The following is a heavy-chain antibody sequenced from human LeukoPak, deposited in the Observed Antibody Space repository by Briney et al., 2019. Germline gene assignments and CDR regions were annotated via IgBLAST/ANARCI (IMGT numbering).Heavy chain of an antibody. CDR1: GFTFSSYE. CDR2: ISSSGSTI. Sequence: GGSLGLSCAASGFTFSSYEMNWVRQAPGKGLEWVSYISSSGSTIYYADSVKGRFTISRDNAKNSLYLQMNSLRAEDTAVYYCARNGATSYYFDYWGQGTLVTVSS. J-gene: IGHJ4*02. D-gene: IGHD1-26*01. V-gene: IGHV3-48*03. CDR3: ARNGATSYYFDY.